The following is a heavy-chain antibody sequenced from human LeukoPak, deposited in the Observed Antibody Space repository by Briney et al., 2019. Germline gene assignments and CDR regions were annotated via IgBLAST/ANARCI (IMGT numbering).Heavy chain of an antibody. V-gene: IGHV4-39*01. CDR2: IYYSGST. D-gene: IGHD2-2*01. CDR1: GGSISSSSYY. Sequence: PSETLSLTCTVSGGSISSSSYYWGWIRQPPGKGLEWIGSIYYSGSTYYTPSLKSRVTISVDTSKNQFSLKLSSVTAADTAVYYCARLHIVVVPAAIGSWFDPWGQGTLVTVSS. CDR3: ARLHIVVVPAAIGSWFDP. J-gene: IGHJ5*02.